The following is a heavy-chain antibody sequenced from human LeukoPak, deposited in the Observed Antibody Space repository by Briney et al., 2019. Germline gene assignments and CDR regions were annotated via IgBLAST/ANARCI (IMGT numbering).Heavy chain of an antibody. CDR1: GFTFSSYG. V-gene: IGHV3-30*03. J-gene: IGHJ4*02. CDR2: ILYGRSNK. Sequence: GGSLRLSCAASGFTFSSYGMLWVRQAPGKGLEWVAVILYGRSNKYYADSVKGRFTISRDNSKNTLYLQMNSLRAEDTAVYYCARGNFDSSGYYYSAFDYWGQGTLVTVSS. D-gene: IGHD3-22*01. CDR3: ARGNFDSSGYYYSAFDY.